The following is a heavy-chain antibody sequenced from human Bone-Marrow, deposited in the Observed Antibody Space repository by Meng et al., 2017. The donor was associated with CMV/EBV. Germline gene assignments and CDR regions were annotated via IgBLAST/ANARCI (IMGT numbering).Heavy chain of an antibody. J-gene: IGHJ4*02. CDR2: IQQDGSEK. D-gene: IGHD3-9*01. CDR3: VREGNYDILTGYSFDY. CDR1: GFTFGSYW. Sequence: LSLTCAASGFTFGSYWMSWVRQAPGKGLEWVANIQQDGSEKYYVDSLKGRFTISRDNAKNSLFLQMNSLRAEDTAVYYCVREGNYDILTGYSFDYWGQGTLVTVSS. V-gene: IGHV3-7*01.